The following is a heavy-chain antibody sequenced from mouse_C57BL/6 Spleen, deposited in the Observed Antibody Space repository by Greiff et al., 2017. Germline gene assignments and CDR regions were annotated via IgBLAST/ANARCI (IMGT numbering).Heavy chain of an antibody. V-gene: IGHV1-55*01. CDR2: IYPGSGST. D-gene: IGHD4-1*01. Sequence: QVQLKQPGAELVKPGASVKMSCKASGYTFTSYWITWVKQRPGQGLEWIGDIYPGSGSTNYNEKFKSKATLTVDTSSSTAYMQLSSLTSEDSAVYYCAREGAGTFYYAMDYWGQGTSVTVSS. J-gene: IGHJ4*01. CDR1: GYTFTSYW. CDR3: AREGAGTFYYAMDY.